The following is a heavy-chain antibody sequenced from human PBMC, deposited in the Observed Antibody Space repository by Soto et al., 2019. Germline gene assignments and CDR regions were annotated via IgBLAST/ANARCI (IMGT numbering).Heavy chain of an antibody. V-gene: IGHV4-59*01. CDR2: IYYSGST. J-gene: IGHJ4*02. CDR3: AGVVPAAAARPLDE. Sequence: SETLSLTCTVSGGSISSYYWSWIRQPPGKGLEWIGYIYYSGSTNYNPSLKSRVTISVDTSKNQFSLKLSSVTAADTAVYYCAGVVPAAAARPLDEWGQGTLVTVSS. D-gene: IGHD2-2*01. CDR1: GGSISSYY.